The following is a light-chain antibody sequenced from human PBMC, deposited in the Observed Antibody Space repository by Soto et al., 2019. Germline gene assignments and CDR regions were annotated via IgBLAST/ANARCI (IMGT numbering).Light chain of an antibody. Sequence: EIVMTQSPATLSVSPGERATLSCRASQSVSSNLAWYQHKPGQAPRLLIYGASTRATGIPARFSGSGSGTEFTLTISRLQSEDFAVYFWQQYNNWPLYTFGQGTKLEIK. CDR1: QSVSSN. J-gene: IGKJ2*01. CDR2: GAS. V-gene: IGKV3-15*01. CDR3: QQYNNWPLYT.